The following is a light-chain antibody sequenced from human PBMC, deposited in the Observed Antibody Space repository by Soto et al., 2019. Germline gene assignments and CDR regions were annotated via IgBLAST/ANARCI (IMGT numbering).Light chain of an antibody. CDR3: QQLNSYPF. Sequence: DIQLTQSPSFLSASVGDRVTITCRASQDITNYLAWYQQKPGKAPKLLIYAASTLQSGVPSRFSGSGSGTAFTITISSLQPEDFASYYCQQLNSYPFFGGGTKVEIK. CDR1: QDITNY. V-gene: IGKV1-9*01. J-gene: IGKJ4*01. CDR2: AAS.